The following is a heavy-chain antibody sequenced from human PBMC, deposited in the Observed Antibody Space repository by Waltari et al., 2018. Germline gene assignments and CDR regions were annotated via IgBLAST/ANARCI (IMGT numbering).Heavy chain of an antibody. CDR2: IYKSGRN. CDR3: TRDWFGGSYEH. V-gene: IGHV4-4*02. CDR1: GCSISSSYW. D-gene: IGHD1-26*01. Sequence: VQLQASLPGPVKPSGTLSLISAVSGCSISSSYWWRWVRQPPGKGLEWIWEIYKSGRNNYNPSRKSRVTKSVDKSKNQLSRKVSSVNAADKAGEYCTRDWFGGSYEHWGQGTMVTVSS. J-gene: IGHJ1*01.